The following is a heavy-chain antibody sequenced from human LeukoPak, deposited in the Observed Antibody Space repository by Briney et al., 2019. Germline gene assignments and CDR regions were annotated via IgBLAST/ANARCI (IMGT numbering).Heavy chain of an antibody. J-gene: IGHJ4*02. CDR1: GASISSSSSS. CDR3: ASGTFDDYGDYDRGDYFDH. D-gene: IGHD4-17*01. CDR2: IYYSGLT. Sequence: PSETLSLTCTVSGASISSSSSSWGWVRQPPGKGPEWIGSIYYSGLTYDNPSLKSRVSISVDPSKNHFSLKVSSVTAAGTAVYYCASGTFDDYGDYDRGDYFDHWGQGTLVTVSS. V-gene: IGHV4-39*02.